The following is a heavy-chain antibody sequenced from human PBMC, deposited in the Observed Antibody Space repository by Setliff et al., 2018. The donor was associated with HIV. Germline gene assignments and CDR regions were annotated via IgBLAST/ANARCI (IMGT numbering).Heavy chain of an antibody. Sequence: ASETLSLTCNVSGGSISSYYWSWIRQPPGKGLEWLGYIYYSGGTNYSPSLKSRVTISIDTSENQFALNLRSVTAADTAVYFCARSIVGAAISAFDIWGQGTMVTVSS. D-gene: IGHD1-26*01. CDR2: IYYSGGT. CDR3: ARSIVGAAISAFDI. V-gene: IGHV4-59*01. CDR1: GGSISSYY. J-gene: IGHJ3*02.